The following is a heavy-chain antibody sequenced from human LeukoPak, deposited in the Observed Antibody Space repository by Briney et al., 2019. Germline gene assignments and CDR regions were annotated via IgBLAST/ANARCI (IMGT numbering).Heavy chain of an antibody. V-gene: IGHV4-39*07. CDR3: ARITVLYESTGIDI. CDR2: IYYSGST. Sequence: KTSETLSLTCTVSGGSISSSSYYWGWIRQPPGKGLEWIGSIYYSGSTYYNPSLKSRVTISVDTSKNQFSLKLSSVTAADTAVYYCARITVLYESTGIDIWGQGTLVTVSS. J-gene: IGHJ4*02. CDR1: GGSISSSSYY. D-gene: IGHD3-22*01.